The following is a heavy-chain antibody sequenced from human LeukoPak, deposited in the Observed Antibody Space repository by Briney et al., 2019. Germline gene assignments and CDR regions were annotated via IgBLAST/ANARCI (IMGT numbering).Heavy chain of an antibody. CDR1: GFMLSSAW. CDR2: INSDATST. J-gene: IGHJ4*02. Sequence: GGSLRLSCAASGFMLSSAWMHWVRQAPGKGLVWVSRINSDATSTSYADSVRGRFTISRDDAKNTMYLQMNSLRAEDTAMYYCVRGSPGYSSSWHAYWGQGTLVTVSS. D-gene: IGHD6-13*01. CDR3: VRGSPGYSSSWHAY. V-gene: IGHV3-74*01.